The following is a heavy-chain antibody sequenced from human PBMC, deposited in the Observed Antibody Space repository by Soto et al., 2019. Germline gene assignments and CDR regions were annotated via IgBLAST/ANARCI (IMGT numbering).Heavy chain of an antibody. CDR1: GGSINNNGYF. D-gene: IGHD1-26*01. CDR3: ARGPSGDKVDY. Sequence: QVQLQESGPGVVEPSQTLSLTCTVSGGSINNNGYFWSWIRQPPGSGLEWIGHIYNSGSTYSNPSLKSRLTLSVDTSKNQFSLKLSSVTAADTDVYYCARGPSGDKVDYWGQGTLVTVSS. V-gene: IGHV4-30-4*01. CDR2: IYNSGST. J-gene: IGHJ4*02.